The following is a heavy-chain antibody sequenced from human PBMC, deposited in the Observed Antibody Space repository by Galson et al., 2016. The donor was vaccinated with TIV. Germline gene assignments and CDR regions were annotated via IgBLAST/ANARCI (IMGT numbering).Heavy chain of an antibody. D-gene: IGHD4-17*01. Sequence: SLRLSCAASGFTFNNYGMHWVRQTPGKGLDWVAFIRYDGKSQFYGDSVKGRFTVSRDRSTNTMYLQMNNVRSDDTALYYCAKLSGYNGDWDAFDVWGQGTMVIVSS. CDR3: AKLSGYNGDWDAFDV. V-gene: IGHV3-30*02. J-gene: IGHJ3*01. CDR1: GFTFNNYG. CDR2: IRYDGKSQ.